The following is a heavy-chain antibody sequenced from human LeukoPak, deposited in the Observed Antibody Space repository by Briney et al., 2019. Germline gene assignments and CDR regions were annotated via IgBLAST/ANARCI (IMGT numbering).Heavy chain of an antibody. CDR2: ISYDGSNK. J-gene: IGHJ3*02. CDR1: GFTFSSYG. D-gene: IGHD3-22*01. V-gene: IGHV3-30*18. Sequence: PGRSLRLSCAASGFTFSSYGMHWVRQAPGKGLEWVAVISYDGSNKYYADSVKGRFTISRDNSKNTLYLQMNSLRAEDTAVYYCAKEYLTRYYCDSSGYSWGLAFDIWGQGTMVTVSS. CDR3: AKEYLTRYYCDSSGYSWGLAFDI.